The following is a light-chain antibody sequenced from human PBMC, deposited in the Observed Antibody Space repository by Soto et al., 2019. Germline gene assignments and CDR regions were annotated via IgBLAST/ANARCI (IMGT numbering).Light chain of an antibody. V-gene: IGLV2-14*01. CDR3: CSYTGSSTVV. Sequence: QSVLTQPASVSGSPGQSITISCTGTSSDVGTYNYVHWYQQQPCKAPKLMIFDVSNRPSGVSNRFSGSKSGNTASLTISGLQAEDEADYYCCSYTGSSTVVFGGGTKLTVL. CDR1: SSDVGTYNY. J-gene: IGLJ2*01. CDR2: DVS.